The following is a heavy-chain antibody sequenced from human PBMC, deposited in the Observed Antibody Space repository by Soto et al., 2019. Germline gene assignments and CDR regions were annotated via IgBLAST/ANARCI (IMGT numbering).Heavy chain of an antibody. J-gene: IGHJ3*02. V-gene: IGHV4-4*07. CDR3: ARDPAYCGGDCLDACDI. CDR1: GGSISSYY. D-gene: IGHD2-21*02. CDR2: IYTSGST. Sequence: QVQLQASGPGLVKPSETLSLTCTVSGGSISSYYWSWIRQPAGKGLEWIGRIYTSGSTNYNPSLKSRVTMSVDTSKNQFSLKLSSVTAADTAVYYCARDPAYCGGDCLDACDIWGQGTMVTVSS.